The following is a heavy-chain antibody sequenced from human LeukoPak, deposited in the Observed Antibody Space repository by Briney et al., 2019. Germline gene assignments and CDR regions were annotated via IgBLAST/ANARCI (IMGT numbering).Heavy chain of an antibody. CDR2: ISAYNGNT. CDR3: ARSDQGRAENWFDP. Sequence: PSVKVSCKTKGQNFTNYRISWERQTRGQGLERMGWISAYNGNTNYAQNLQGRVTMATDTSTSTAYMELRSLRSDDTAVYFCARSDQGRAENWFDPWGQGTLVTVSS. V-gene: IGHV1-18*01. J-gene: IGHJ5*02. CDR1: GQNFTNYR.